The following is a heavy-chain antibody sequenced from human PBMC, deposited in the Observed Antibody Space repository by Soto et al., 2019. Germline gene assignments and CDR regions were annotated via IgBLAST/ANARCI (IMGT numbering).Heavy chain of an antibody. Sequence: GGSLRLSCAASGFTFSSYSMNWVRQAPGKGLEWVSSISSSSSYIYYADSVKGRFTISRDNAKNSLYLQMNSLRAEDTAVYYCARDLNGYGISTSCYHYYGMDVWGQGTTVTVSS. D-gene: IGHD2-2*03. CDR1: GFTFSSYS. J-gene: IGHJ6*02. CDR2: ISSSSSYI. V-gene: IGHV3-21*01. CDR3: ARDLNGYGISTSCYHYYGMDV.